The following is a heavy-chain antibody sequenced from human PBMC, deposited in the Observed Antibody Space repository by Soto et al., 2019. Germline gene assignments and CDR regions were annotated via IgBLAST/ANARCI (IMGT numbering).Heavy chain of an antibody. CDR1: GGTFSSYT. CDR3: ASDCSGGSCYSGELVNWFDP. Sequence: SVKVSCKASGGTFSSYTISWVRQAPGQGLEWMGRIIPILGIANYAQKFQGRVTITADKSTSTAYMELSSLRSEDTAVYYCASDCSGGSCYSGELVNWFDPWGQGTLVTVSS. V-gene: IGHV1-69*02. CDR2: IIPILGIA. J-gene: IGHJ5*02. D-gene: IGHD2-15*01.